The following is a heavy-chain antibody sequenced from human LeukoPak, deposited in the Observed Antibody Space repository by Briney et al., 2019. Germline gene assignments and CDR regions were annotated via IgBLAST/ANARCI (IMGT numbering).Heavy chain of an antibody. CDR1: GYTFTSYD. D-gene: IGHD2-2*01. CDR2: ISAYNGNT. CDR3: ARDWVPYCSSTSCYVDWFDP. V-gene: IGHV1-18*01. Sequence: ASVKVSCKASGYTFTSYDINWVRQAPGQGLEWMGWISAYNGNTNYAQKLQGRVTMTTDTSTSTAYMELRSLRSDDTAVYYCARDWVPYCSSTSCYVDWFDPWGQGTLVTVSS. J-gene: IGHJ5*02.